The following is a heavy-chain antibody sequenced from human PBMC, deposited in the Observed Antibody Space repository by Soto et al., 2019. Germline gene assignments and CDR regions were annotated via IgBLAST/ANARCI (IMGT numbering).Heavy chain of an antibody. CDR3: ARGRLDYDSSAFPGDASDI. CDR2: INPDIGGT. D-gene: IGHD3-22*01. V-gene: IGHV1-2*02. Sequence: ASVKVSCKASGYTFIGYYLYWVRQAPGQGLEWMGWINPDIGGTNFAQKFQGRVTLTRDTPSSTAYMELSSLRSDDTAMYYCARGRLDYDSSAFPGDASDIWGKGTMLTVSS. J-gene: IGHJ3*02. CDR1: GYTFIGYY.